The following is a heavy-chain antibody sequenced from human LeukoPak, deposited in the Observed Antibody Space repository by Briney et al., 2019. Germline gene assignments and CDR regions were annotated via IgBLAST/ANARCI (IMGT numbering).Heavy chain of an antibody. Sequence: SETLSLTCTVSGGSINNYYWGWIRQPPGKGLEWIGYVYYSGSFNYNPSLKSRVSISADTSKNQFSLRLSSVTAADTAVYYCVREEHFDSGGYYLWGQGILVTVSS. D-gene: IGHD3-22*01. CDR3: VREEHFDSGGYYL. V-gene: IGHV4-59*01. CDR2: VYYSGSF. J-gene: IGHJ4*02. CDR1: GGSINNYY.